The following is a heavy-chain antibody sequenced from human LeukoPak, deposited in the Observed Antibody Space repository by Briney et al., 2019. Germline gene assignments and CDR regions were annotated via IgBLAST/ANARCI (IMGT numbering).Heavy chain of an antibody. CDR3: AKAPHSSYDSSGYYLDY. D-gene: IGHD3-22*01. V-gene: IGHV3-23*01. CDR1: GFTFSSYA. Sequence: GGSLRLSCAASGFTFSSYAMSWVRQAPGKGLEWVSAISGSGGSTYYADSVKGRFTISRDNSKNTLYLQMNSLRAEDTVVYYCAKAPHSSYDSSGYYLDYWGQGTLVTVSS. J-gene: IGHJ4*02. CDR2: ISGSGGST.